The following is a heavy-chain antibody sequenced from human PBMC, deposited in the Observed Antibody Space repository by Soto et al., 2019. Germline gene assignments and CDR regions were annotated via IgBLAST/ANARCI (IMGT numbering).Heavy chain of an antibody. Sequence: QVLLVQSGAEEKRPGASVKVSCEASGYTFTDFHIHWVRQAPGQGLEWMGWINAGNGNTKYSQKFQDRVTVTRDTSANTAYMELSSLTSEDTAIYYWASGLMAGSAYWGQGTLVTVSS. CDR3: ASGLMAGSAY. V-gene: IGHV1-3*05. D-gene: IGHD3-10*01. CDR1: GYTFTDFH. J-gene: IGHJ4*02. CDR2: INAGNGNT.